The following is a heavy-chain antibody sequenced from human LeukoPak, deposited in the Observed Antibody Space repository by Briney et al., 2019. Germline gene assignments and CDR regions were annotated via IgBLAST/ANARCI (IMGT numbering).Heavy chain of an antibody. D-gene: IGHD6-13*01. CDR3: ATTGGSWYDGSFDY. Sequence: GGSLRLSCAASGFTFNTYAMHWVRQAPGKGLEWVAVISYGGSNKYYADSVKGRFTISRDNSKNTVYLQLNSLRAEDTAVYYCATTGGSWYDGSFDYWGQGTLVTVSS. J-gene: IGHJ4*02. CDR1: GFTFNTYA. CDR2: ISYGGSNK. V-gene: IGHV3-30-3*01.